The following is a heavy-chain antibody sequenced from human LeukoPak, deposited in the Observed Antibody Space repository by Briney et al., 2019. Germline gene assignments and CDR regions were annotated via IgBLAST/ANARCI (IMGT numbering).Heavy chain of an antibody. D-gene: IGHD1-26*01. CDR3: CSTFNSGSYLGWFDP. CDR2: ISGSGGST. V-gene: IGHV3-23*01. J-gene: IGHJ5*02. CDR1: GFTFSSYG. Sequence: GGSLRLSCAASGFTFSSYGMSWVRQAPGKGLEWVSAISGSGGSTYYADSVKGRFTISRDNSKNTLYLQMNSLRAEDTAVYYCCSTFNSGSYLGWFDPWGQGTLVTVSS.